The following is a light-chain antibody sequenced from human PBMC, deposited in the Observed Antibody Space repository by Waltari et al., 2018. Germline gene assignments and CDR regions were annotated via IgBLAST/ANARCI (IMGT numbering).Light chain of an antibody. Sequence: ELLLTQSPGTLSLSPGGRANLPCRASQSVTRALAWYQQKPGQAPRLLIYGASNRATGIPDRCSGSGSGTDFSLTISRLEPDDFAVYCCQHYVRLPATFGQGTKVEIK. CDR1: QSVTRA. J-gene: IGKJ1*01. CDR2: GAS. V-gene: IGKV3-20*01. CDR3: QHYVRLPAT.